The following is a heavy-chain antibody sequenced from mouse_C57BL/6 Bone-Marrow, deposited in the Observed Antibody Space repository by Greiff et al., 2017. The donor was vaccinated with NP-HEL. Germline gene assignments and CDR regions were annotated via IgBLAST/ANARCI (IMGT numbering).Heavy chain of an antibody. V-gene: IGHV7-3*01. CDR3: ARMSSLFDY. D-gene: IGHD6-1*01. CDR2: IRNKANGYTT. Sequence: EVQVVESGGGLVQPGGSLSLSCAASGFTFTDYYMSWVRQPPGKALEWLGFIRNKANGYTTEYSASVKGRFTISRDNSQSILYLQMNALRAEDSATYYCARMSSLFDYWGQGTTLTVSS. CDR1: GFTFTDYY. J-gene: IGHJ2*01.